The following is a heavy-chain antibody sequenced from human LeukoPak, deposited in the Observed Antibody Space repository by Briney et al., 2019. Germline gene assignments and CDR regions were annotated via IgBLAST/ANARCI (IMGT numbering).Heavy chain of an antibody. D-gene: IGHD1-26*01. J-gene: IGHJ4*01. CDR3: ARASGGWDLDY. V-gene: IGHV3-21*06. CDR1: GFTFNTFH. Sequence: PGGSLRLSCAASGFTFNTFHMNWVRQAPGKGLEWVSSITSSGTYITYADSVRGRFTISRDNAKNSLYLQMNSLRVDDTALYYCARASGGWDLDYWGHGTLVTVSS. CDR2: ITSSGTYI.